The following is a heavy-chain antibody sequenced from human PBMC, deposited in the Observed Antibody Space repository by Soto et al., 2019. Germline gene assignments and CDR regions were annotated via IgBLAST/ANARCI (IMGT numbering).Heavy chain of an antibody. Sequence: ASVKVSCKASGYTFTSYGISWVRQAPGQGLEWMGWISAYNGNTNYAQKLQGRVTMSIDTSNNRFSLRLNSVTAPDTAVYYCARAPAEYYDDRGKGTRYLDSWGQGALVTVSS. D-gene: IGHD3-16*01. CDR3: ARAPAEYYDDRGKGTRYLDS. J-gene: IGHJ4*02. CDR1: GYTFTSYG. CDR2: ISAYNGNT. V-gene: IGHV1-18*04.